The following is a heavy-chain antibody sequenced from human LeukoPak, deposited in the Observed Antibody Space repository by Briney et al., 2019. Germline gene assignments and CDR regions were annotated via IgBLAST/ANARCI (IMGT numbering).Heavy chain of an antibody. CDR3: ARQYCSGGSCYYDY. J-gene: IGHJ4*02. Sequence: ASETLSLTCTVSGGSISSYYWSWIRQPAGKGLEWIGRIYTSGSTNYNPSLKSRVTMSVATSKNQFSLKLSSVTAADTAVYYCARQYCSGGSCYYDYWGQGTLVTVSS. CDR1: GGSISSYY. V-gene: IGHV4-4*07. D-gene: IGHD2-15*01. CDR2: IYTSGST.